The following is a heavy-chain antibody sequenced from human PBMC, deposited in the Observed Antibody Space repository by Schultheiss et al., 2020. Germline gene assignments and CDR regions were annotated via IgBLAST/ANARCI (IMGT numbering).Heavy chain of an antibody. CDR3: ARERGLMTTVTTIFDY. CDR1: GGSISSGGYS. J-gene: IGHJ4*02. CDR2: IYYSGST. Sequence: SQTLSLTCAVSGGSISSGGYSWSWIRQPPGKGLEWIGYIYYSGSTYYNPSLKSRVTISVDTSKNQFSLKLSSVTAADTAVYYCARERGLMTTVTTIFDYWGQGTLVTVSS. V-gene: IGHV4-30-4*07. D-gene: IGHD4-17*01.